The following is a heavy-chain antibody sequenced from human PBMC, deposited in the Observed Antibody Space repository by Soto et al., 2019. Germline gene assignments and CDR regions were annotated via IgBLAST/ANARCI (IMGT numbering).Heavy chain of an antibody. CDR3: ARLGYCSSTSCYVLILDY. D-gene: IGHD2-2*01. CDR2: IYYSGST. J-gene: IGHJ4*02. CDR1: GGSISSYY. V-gene: IGHV4-59*01. Sequence: SETLSLTCTVSGGSISSYYWSWIRQPPGKGLEWIGYIYYSGSTNYNPSLKSRATISVDTSKNQFSLKLSSVTAADTAVYYCARLGYCSSTSCYVLILDYWGQGTLVTVSS.